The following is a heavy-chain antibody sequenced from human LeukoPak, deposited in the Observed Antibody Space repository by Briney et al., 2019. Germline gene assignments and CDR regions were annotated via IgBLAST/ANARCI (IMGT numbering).Heavy chain of an antibody. D-gene: IGHD3-10*01. Sequence: PSETLSLTCTVSGGSISSYYWSWIRQPPGKGLEWIGYIYYSGSTNYNPSLKSRVTISVDTSKNHFSLKLSSVTAADTAVYYCARDGYYYGSGTPYYFDYWGQGTLVSVSS. J-gene: IGHJ4*02. CDR1: GGSISSYY. CDR2: IYYSGST. CDR3: ARDGYYYGSGTPYYFDY. V-gene: IGHV4-59*12.